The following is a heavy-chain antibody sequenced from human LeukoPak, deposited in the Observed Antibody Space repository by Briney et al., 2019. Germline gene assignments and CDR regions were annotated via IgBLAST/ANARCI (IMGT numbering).Heavy chain of an antibody. V-gene: IGHV4-61*02. CDR1: GGSVNSGTYY. CDR3: ARDNYYDSSGYPMDAFDI. J-gene: IGHJ3*02. CDR2: IYTSGST. D-gene: IGHD3-22*01. Sequence: SETLSLTCTVSGGSVNSGTYYWSWIRQPAGKGLEWIGRIYTSGSTNYNPSLKSRVTISVDTSKNQFSLKLSSVTAADTAVYYCARDNYYDSSGYPMDAFDIWGQGTMVTVSS.